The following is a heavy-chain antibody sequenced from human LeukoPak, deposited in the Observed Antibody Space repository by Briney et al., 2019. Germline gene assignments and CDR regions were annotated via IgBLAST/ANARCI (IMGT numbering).Heavy chain of an antibody. CDR2: ISAYNGNT. CDR3: ARDGSPYCSGWYAGDY. CDR1: GYTFTSYG. J-gene: IGHJ4*02. Sequence: GASVKVSCKASGYTFTSYGISWVRQAPGQGLEWMGWISAYNGNTNYAQKLQGRVTMTTDTSTSTAYMELRSLRSDDTAVYYCARDGSPYCSGWYAGDYWGQGTLVTDSS. V-gene: IGHV1-18*01. D-gene: IGHD6-19*01.